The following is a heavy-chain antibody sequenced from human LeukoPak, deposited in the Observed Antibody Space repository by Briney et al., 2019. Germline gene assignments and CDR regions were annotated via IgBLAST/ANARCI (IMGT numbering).Heavy chain of an antibody. Sequence: SETLSLTCAVYGGSFSGYYWSWIRQPPGKGLEWSGEINHSGSTNYNPSLKSRVTISVDTSKNQFSLKLSSVTAADTAVYYCARAKQQLLKTCWFDPWGQGTPVTVSS. V-gene: IGHV4-34*01. CDR1: GGSFSGYY. J-gene: IGHJ5*02. CDR3: ARAKQQLLKTCWFDP. CDR2: INHSGST. D-gene: IGHD6-13*01.